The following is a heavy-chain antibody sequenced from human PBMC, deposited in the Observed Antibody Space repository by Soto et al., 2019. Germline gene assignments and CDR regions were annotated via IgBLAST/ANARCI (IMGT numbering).Heavy chain of an antibody. V-gene: IGHV3-64*01. Sequence: GGSLRLSCAASGFTFSSYAMHWVRQAPGKGLEYVSAISSNGGSTYYANSVKGRFTISRDNSKNTLYLQMGSLRAEDMAVYYCARDMVREVRHGFDPWGQGTLVTVSS. J-gene: IGHJ5*02. CDR1: GFTFSSYA. CDR2: ISSNGGST. D-gene: IGHD3-10*01. CDR3: ARDMVREVRHGFDP.